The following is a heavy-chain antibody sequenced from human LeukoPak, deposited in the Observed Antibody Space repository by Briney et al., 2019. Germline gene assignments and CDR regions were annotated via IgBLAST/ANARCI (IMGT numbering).Heavy chain of an antibody. CDR2: IYYSGST. D-gene: IGHD5-18*01. CDR1: GGSISSYY. CDR3: ARDLSYLSRNNWFDP. V-gene: IGHV4-59*01. Sequence: KSSETLSLTCTVSGGSISSYYWSWIRQPPGKGLEWIGYIYYSGSTNYNPSLKSRVTISVDTSKNQFSLKLSSVTAADTAVYYCARDLSYLSRNNWFDPWGQGTLVTVSS. J-gene: IGHJ5*02.